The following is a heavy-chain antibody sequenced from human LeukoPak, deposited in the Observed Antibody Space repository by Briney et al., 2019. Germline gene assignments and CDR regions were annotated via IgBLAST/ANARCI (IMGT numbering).Heavy chain of an antibody. J-gene: IGHJ6*03. CDR1: GYTFTGYY. D-gene: IGHD5-12*01. CDR2: INPNSGGT. V-gene: IGHV1-2*02. Sequence: ASVKVSCKASGYTFTGYYMHWVRQAPGQGLEWMGWINPNSGGTNYAQKFQGRVTMTRDTSISTAYMELSRLRSDDTAVYYCARDGVYSGYDSSFSYYYYYYMDVWGKGTTVTVSS. CDR3: ARDGVYSGYDSSFSYYYYYYMDV.